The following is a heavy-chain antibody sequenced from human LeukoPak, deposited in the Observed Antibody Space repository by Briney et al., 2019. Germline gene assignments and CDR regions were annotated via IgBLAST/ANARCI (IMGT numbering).Heavy chain of an antibody. J-gene: IGHJ3*02. Sequence: GGSLRLSCAASGFTFSSYAMSWVRQTPGKGLEWVSVISGTGGSTYYADSVKGRFTISRDNSKNTLYLQMNSLRAEDTAVYYCAKFYGSGSYPFDAFDIWGQGTMVTVSS. D-gene: IGHD3-10*01. CDR3: AKFYGSGSYPFDAFDI. V-gene: IGHV3-23*01. CDR1: GFTFSSYA. CDR2: ISGTGGST.